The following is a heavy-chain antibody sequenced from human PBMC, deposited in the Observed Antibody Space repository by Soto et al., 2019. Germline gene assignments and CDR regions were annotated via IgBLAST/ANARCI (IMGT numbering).Heavy chain of an antibody. CDR1: ASSISGSTDY. CDR3: ARTQTGPTRGSFDM. V-gene: IGHV4-39*01. Sequence: SETLSLTCTVSASSISGSTDYWDWIRQSPGKGLGWIGSIYYTGSAYYNPSLKSRVTISIDTSKNQFSLNLNSVTAPDTAVYYCARTQTGPTRGSFDMWGQGTMVTVSS. D-gene: IGHD1-26*01. J-gene: IGHJ3*02. CDR2: IYYTGSA.